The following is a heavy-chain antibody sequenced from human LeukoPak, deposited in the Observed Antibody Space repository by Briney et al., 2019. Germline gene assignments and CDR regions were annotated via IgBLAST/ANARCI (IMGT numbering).Heavy chain of an antibody. V-gene: IGHV4-39*01. CDR3: ARRAYSDYGGVSVDP. J-gene: IGHJ5*02. CDR1: GGPLSSRRYY. Sequence: PSETPSLPRTVSGGPLSSRRYYWGWGPPPPGEGVGWGGGIYYSGSTYYNPSLKSRVTISVDTSKNQFSLKLSSVTAADTAVYYCARRAYSDYGGVSVDPWGQGTLVTVSS. D-gene: IGHD4-11*01. CDR2: IYYSGST.